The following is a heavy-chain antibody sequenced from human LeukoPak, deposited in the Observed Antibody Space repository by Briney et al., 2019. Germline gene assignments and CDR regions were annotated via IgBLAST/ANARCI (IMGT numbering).Heavy chain of an antibody. V-gene: IGHV6-1*01. J-gene: IGHJ3*02. CDR1: GDSVSSNGAA. D-gene: IGHD7-27*01. CDR2: TFYRSRWYT. Sequence: SQTLSLTCAISGDSVSSNGAARNWVTPSRSRGLEWLGRTFYRSRWYTDYAPYMRGRLTVNPQLSRNEFPLEVLSVTPEDTAVYYCVRDGELGLDALDIWGQGTLVTVSS. CDR3: VRDGELGLDALDI.